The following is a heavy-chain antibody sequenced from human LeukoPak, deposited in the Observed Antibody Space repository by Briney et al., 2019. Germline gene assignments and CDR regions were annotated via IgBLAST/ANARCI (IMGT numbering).Heavy chain of an antibody. CDR3: ARDTMTPYFMDV. D-gene: IGHD2-2*01. Sequence: GGSLRLSCIGSGFTFSSYNMNWVRQAPGKGLEWVSSISSSSSYIYYADSVKGRFTISRDNAKNSLYLQVNSLRVEDTAVYYCARDTMTPYFMDVWGKGTTVTISS. CDR2: ISSSSSYI. V-gene: IGHV3-21*01. CDR1: GFTFSSYN. J-gene: IGHJ6*03.